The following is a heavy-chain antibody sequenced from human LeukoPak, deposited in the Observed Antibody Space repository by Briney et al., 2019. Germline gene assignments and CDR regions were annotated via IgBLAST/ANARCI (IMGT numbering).Heavy chain of an antibody. D-gene: IGHD1-26*01. CDR2: ISSSSSYI. CDR1: GFTFTSYW. CDR3: ARDQYSGSYYADY. J-gene: IGHJ4*02. Sequence: GGSLRLSCAAFGFTFTSYWMTWVRQAPGKGLEWVSSISSSSSYIYYADSVKGRFTISRDNAKNSLYLQMNSLRAEDTAVYYCARDQYSGSYYADYWGQGTLVTVSS. V-gene: IGHV3-21*01.